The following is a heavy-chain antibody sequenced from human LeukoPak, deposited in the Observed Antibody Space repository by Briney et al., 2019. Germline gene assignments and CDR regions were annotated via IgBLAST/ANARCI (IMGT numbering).Heavy chain of an antibody. CDR3: AKDSYDSSAYYGTIDY. D-gene: IGHD3-22*01. CDR1: GFTFSSYG. J-gene: IGHJ4*02. V-gene: IGHV3-30*18. CDR2: MSYDGIKK. Sequence: GRSLRLPCAASGFTFSSYGMRWVRQAPGKGLEWVAVMSYDGIKKYYADSVKGRFTISRDNSKNTLYLQMNSLRAEDTAVYYCAKDSYDSSAYYGTIDYWGQGTLVTVSS.